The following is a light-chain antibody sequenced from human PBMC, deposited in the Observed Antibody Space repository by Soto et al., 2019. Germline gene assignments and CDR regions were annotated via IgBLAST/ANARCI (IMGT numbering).Light chain of an antibody. CDR2: QAS. CDR3: QQYNSYPWT. J-gene: IGKJ1*01. V-gene: IGKV1-5*03. CDR1: QSISSW. Sequence: DIQMTQSPSTLSASVGDRVTITCRASQSISSWLAWYQQKPGKAPKLLIYQASDLESGFPSRFSGSGTGIEFTLTISSLQPDEFSTYHCQQYNSYPWTFGQGTKVEIK.